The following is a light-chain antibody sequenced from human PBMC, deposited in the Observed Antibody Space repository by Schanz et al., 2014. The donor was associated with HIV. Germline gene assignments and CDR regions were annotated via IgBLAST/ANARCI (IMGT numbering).Light chain of an antibody. V-gene: IGKV1-27*01. CDR3: QQSYSTPPT. CDR2: AAS. J-gene: IGKJ5*01. CDR1: QSVSTW. Sequence: DIQMTQSPSTLSASVGDRISITCRASQSVSTWLAWYQQKPGKVPKLLIYAASTLQSGVPSRFSGSGSGTDFTLTISSVQPEDFATYYCQQSYSTPPTFGQGTRLEIK.